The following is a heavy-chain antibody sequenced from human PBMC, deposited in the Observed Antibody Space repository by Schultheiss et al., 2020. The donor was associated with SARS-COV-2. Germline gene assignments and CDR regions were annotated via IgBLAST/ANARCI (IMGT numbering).Heavy chain of an antibody. CDR2: IIPIFGTA. V-gene: IGHV1-69*01. D-gene: IGHD4-11*01. Sequence: KISCKASGGTFSNYAITWVRQAPGQGLEWMGGIIPIFGTANYAQKFQGRVTITADESTSTAYMELSSLRSEDTAVYYCASPLNNDYSNWDYYYYGMDVWGQGTTVTVSS. CDR3: ASPLNNDYSNWDYYYYGMDV. J-gene: IGHJ6*02. CDR1: GGTFSNYA.